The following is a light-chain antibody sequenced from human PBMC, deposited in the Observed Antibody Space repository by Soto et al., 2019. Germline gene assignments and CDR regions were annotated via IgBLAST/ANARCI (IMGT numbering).Light chain of an antibody. J-gene: IGKJ1*01. V-gene: IGKV3-15*01. CDR3: QQLNTCPRT. Sequence: EILLTQSPSILSVSLGERATITCRASQRVSSYLAWYQQQPGKAPRLLIYGASTLAPGFPARFSGSGSGTEFTLTISSLQSEDFSVYYCQQLNTCPRTFGQGTKLEIK. CDR2: GAS. CDR1: QRVSSY.